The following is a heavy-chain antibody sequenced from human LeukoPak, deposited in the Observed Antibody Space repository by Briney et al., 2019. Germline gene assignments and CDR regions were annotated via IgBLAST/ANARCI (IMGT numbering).Heavy chain of an antibody. CDR3: ARDGYDADGYLDY. J-gene: IGHJ4*02. CDR1: GFPFRSYV. V-gene: IGHV1-3*01. Sequence: ASVKVSCKASGFPFRSYVMHWLRQAPGQSLEWIGWINPANGNTKYSRNFQGRVTITRDTSASVVYMELSSLRYEDTAVYYCARDGYDADGYLDYWGQGALVPVSS. D-gene: IGHD5-12*01. CDR2: INPANGNT.